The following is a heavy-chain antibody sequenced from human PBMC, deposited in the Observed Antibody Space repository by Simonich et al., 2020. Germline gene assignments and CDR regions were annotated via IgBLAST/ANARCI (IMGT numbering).Heavy chain of an antibody. CDR2: TNPNSGGT. D-gene: IGHD7-27*01. V-gene: IGHV1-2*02. J-gene: IGHJ3*02. CDR3: ARGPRWTGDDAFDI. CDR1: GYTFTGYY. Sequence: QVQLVQSGAEVKKPGASVKVSCKASGYTFTGYYMQWVRQAPGQGLERMGGTNPNSGGTNYEQKLQGRVTMTRDTSISTAYRELSRLRSDDTAVYYCARGPRWTGDDAFDIWGQGTMVTVSS.